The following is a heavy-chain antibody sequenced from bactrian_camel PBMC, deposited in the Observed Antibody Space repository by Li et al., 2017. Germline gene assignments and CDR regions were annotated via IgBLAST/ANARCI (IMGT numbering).Heavy chain of an antibody. J-gene: IGHJ4*01. V-gene: IGHV3-3*01. D-gene: IGHD5*01. CDR1: GHSRGSNC. CDR3: AATRTWTCGTWRITDDKY. CDR2: IRKSGGET. Sequence: QVQLVESGGGSVQPGGSLRLSCVLSGHSRGSNCVGWFRLPPGREPAEREGIAAIRKSGGETWYHDSVKGRFTISRDNAKRTEYLQMNNLRPDDTAIYYCAATRTWTCGTWRITDDKYWGQGTQVTVS.